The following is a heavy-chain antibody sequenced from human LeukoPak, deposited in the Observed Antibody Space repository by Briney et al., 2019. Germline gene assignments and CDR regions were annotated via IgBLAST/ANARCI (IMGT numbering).Heavy chain of an antibody. CDR3: AKDLIVGATGS. CDR2: ISWNSGSI. V-gene: IGHV3-9*01. J-gene: IGHJ4*02. D-gene: IGHD1-26*01. CDR1: GFTFDDYA. Sequence: GGSLRLSCAASGFTFDDYAMHWVRKAPGKGLEWVSGISWNSGSIGYADSVKGRFTISRDNAKNSLYLQMNSLRAEDTALYYCAKDLIVGATGSWGQGTLVTVSS.